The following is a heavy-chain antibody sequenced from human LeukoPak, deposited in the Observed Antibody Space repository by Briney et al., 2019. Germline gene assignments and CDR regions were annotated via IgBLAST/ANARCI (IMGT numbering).Heavy chain of an antibody. V-gene: IGHV3-7*03. Sequence: PGGSLRLSCAGSGFSFSTSWMSWVRQDPEKGLEWVANIKQDGSEKHYADSVKGRFTISRDNSKNTLYLQMNSLRAEDTAVYYCAKDLYFGGGYFDYWGQGTLVTVSS. CDR2: IKQDGSEK. CDR1: GFSFSTSW. CDR3: AKDLYFGGGYFDY. J-gene: IGHJ4*02. D-gene: IGHD3-9*01.